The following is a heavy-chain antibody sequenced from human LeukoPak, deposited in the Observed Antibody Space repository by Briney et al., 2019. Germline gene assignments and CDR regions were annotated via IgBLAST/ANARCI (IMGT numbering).Heavy chain of an antibody. Sequence: TSETLSLTCTVSGYSISSGYFWGWMRQPPGKGLEWIGYIYNSGSTSYNPSLKSRVTISLDTSQNQFSLKLSSLTAADTSVYYCARGVVAAAGRTFDFWGQGTLVTVSS. CDR3: ARGVVAAAGRTFDF. V-gene: IGHV4-61*01. D-gene: IGHD6-13*01. CDR1: GYSISSGYF. CDR2: IYNSGST. J-gene: IGHJ4*02.